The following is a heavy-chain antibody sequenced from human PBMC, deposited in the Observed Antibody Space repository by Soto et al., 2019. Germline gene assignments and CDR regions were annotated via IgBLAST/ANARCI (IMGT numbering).Heavy chain of an antibody. J-gene: IGHJ6*02. Sequence: QVQLVQSGAEVKKPGSSVKVSCKASGGTFSSYAISWVRQAPGQGLEWMGGIIPIFGTANYAQKFQGRVTITADESTNTAYMEQSSLISEDTAVYYCARFRRPRSIAARLAGYYYGMDVWGQGTTVTVSS. CDR3: ARFRRPRSIAARLAGYYYGMDV. CDR1: GGTFSSYA. CDR2: IIPIFGTA. D-gene: IGHD6-6*01. V-gene: IGHV1-69*01.